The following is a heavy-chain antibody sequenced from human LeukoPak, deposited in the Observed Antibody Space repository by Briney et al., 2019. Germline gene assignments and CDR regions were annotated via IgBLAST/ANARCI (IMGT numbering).Heavy chain of an antibody. J-gene: IGHJ4*02. D-gene: IGHD6-13*01. CDR3: ARGIAAAVYYFDY. CDR2: IYYSGST. Sequence: SETLSLTCTVSGGSISSYYWSWIRQPPGKGLEWIGYIYYSGSTNCNPSLKSRVTISVDTSKNQFSLKLSSVTAADTAVYYCARGIAAAVYYFDYRGQGTLVTVSS. V-gene: IGHV4-59*08. CDR1: GGSISSYY.